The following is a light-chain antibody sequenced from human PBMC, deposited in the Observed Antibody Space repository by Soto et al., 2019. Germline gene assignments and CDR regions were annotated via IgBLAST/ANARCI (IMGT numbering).Light chain of an antibody. CDR2: GAS. V-gene: IGKV3-20*01. J-gene: IGKJ1*01. CDR1: QSISSSS. CDR3: QQYGSSPWT. Sequence: ELVLTQSPGTLSLSPGERATLSCRASQSISSSSLAWYQQKPGQAPRLLIYGASSRSAGIPDRFSGSGSGTDFTLTISRLQPEDFAVYYFQQYGSSPWTFGQGTKVEIK.